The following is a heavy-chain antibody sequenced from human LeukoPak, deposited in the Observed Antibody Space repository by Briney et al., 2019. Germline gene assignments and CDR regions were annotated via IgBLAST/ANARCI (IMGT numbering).Heavy chain of an antibody. V-gene: IGHV3-7*01. CDR3: ARDLSPYYDSSAYYDAFDI. Sequence: GGSLRLSCAASGFTFRTYWMTWARQAPGKGLEWVANINQDGSEKYYVDSVKGRFTISRDNAKNSLYLQMNSLRAEDTAVCYCARDLSPYYDSSAYYDAFDIWGQGTMVTVSS. CDR1: GFTFRTYW. D-gene: IGHD3-22*01. CDR2: INQDGSEK. J-gene: IGHJ3*02.